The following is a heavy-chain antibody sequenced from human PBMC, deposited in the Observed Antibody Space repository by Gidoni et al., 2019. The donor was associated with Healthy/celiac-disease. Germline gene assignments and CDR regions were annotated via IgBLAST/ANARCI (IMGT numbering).Heavy chain of an antibody. Sequence: EVQLLESGGGLVQPGGSLRLSCAASGFTFGSYAMSWVGQAPGKGVEWVSAMSGSGGSTYYTYAVKGRFTISRDNSKNTLYLQMNSLRAEDTAVYYCAKDLGYCSSTSCHEGYYYGMDVWGQGTTVTVSS. CDR3: AKDLGYCSSTSCHEGYYYGMDV. J-gene: IGHJ6*02. V-gene: IGHV3-23*01. CDR1: GFTFGSYA. CDR2: MSGSGGST. D-gene: IGHD2-2*01.